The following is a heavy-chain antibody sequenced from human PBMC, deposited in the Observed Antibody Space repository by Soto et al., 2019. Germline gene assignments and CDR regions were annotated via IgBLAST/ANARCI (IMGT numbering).Heavy chain of an antibody. Sequence: EVQLVESGGGLVKPGGSLRLSCAASGFTFSSYSMNWVRQAPGKGLEWVSSISSSSSYIYYADSVKGRFTISRDNAKNLPFLQMNSLRAQDTAVYYCARALGDFNSTSCFHDAFDIWGQGTMVTVSS. CDR2: ISSSSSYI. CDR3: ARALGDFNSTSCFHDAFDI. D-gene: IGHD2-2*01. J-gene: IGHJ3*02. V-gene: IGHV3-21*01. CDR1: GFTFSSYS.